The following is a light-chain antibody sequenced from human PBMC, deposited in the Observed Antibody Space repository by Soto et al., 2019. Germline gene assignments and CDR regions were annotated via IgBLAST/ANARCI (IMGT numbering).Light chain of an antibody. CDR1: QTISTW. J-gene: IGKJ1*01. V-gene: IGKV1-5*01. Sequence: DIQVTQSPPTLSASVGARVTIPCRASQTISTWMAWYQQKPGKAPKLLVYDASTLQSGVASRFSGSGSGTEFTLIISGLQPDDSATYYCQQYTNTNNPWMFGQGTKVEI. CDR2: DAS. CDR3: QQYTNTNNPWM.